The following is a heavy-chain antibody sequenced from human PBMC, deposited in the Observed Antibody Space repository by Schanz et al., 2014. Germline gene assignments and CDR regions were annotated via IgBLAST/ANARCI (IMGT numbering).Heavy chain of an antibody. J-gene: IGHJ4*02. CDR1: GFTFSIYA. CDR2: IWYDGSNK. V-gene: IGHV3-33*08. CDR3: ARDHTTESYYSAGPPIDY. D-gene: IGHD1-26*01. Sequence: VQLAESGGGLVKPGGSLRLSCSASGFTFSIYAMHWVRQAPGKGLEWVAVIWYDGSNKYYADSVKGRFTISRDNSKNTLFLQMNSLRAEDTAVYYCARDHTTESYYSAGPPIDYWGQGTLLTVSS.